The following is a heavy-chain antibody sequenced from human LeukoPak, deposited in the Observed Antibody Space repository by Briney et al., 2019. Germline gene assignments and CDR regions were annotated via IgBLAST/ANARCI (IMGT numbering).Heavy chain of an antibody. Sequence: PSETLSLTCTVSGGSISSSSYYWGWTRQPPGKGLEWIGSIYYSGSTYYNPSLKSRVTISVDTSKNQFSLKLSSVTAADTAVYYCASQNYGDYGYYFDYWGQGTLVTVSS. D-gene: IGHD4-17*01. J-gene: IGHJ4*02. CDR3: ASQNYGDYGYYFDY. V-gene: IGHV4-39*01. CDR2: IYYSGST. CDR1: GGSISSSSYY.